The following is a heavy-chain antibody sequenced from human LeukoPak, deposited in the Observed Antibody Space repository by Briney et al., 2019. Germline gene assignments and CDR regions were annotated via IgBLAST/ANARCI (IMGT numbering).Heavy chain of an antibody. D-gene: IGHD3-10*01. V-gene: IGHV1-46*01. Sequence: GASVKDSCKASGYTFTGYYMHWVREAPGQGLEWMGIINPSGGSTSYAQKFQGRVTMTRDTSTSTVYMELSSLRSEDTAVYYCAVEGSGSYYYADYWGQGTLVTVSS. CDR3: AVEGSGSYYYADY. J-gene: IGHJ4*02. CDR2: INPSGGST. CDR1: GYTFTGYY.